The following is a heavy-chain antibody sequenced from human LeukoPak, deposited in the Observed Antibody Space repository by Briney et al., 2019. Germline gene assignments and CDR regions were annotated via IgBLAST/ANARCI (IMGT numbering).Heavy chain of an antibody. V-gene: IGHV4-34*01. CDR3: ARGRYSYGLPFDY. CDR1: GGSFSGYY. D-gene: IGHD5-18*01. J-gene: IGHJ4*02. Sequence: PETLSLTCAVYGGSFSGYYWSWIRQPPGKGLEWIGEINHSGSTNYNPSLKSRVTISVDTSKNQFSLKLSSVTAADTAVYYCARGRYSYGLPFDYWGQGTLVTVSS. CDR2: INHSGST.